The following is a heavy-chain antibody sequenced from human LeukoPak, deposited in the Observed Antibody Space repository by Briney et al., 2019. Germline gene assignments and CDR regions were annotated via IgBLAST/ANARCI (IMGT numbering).Heavy chain of an antibody. D-gene: IGHD5-24*01. CDR3: AKNSGWLQLGD. CDR2: VKEDGSEK. Sequence: GGSLRLSCAVSGYALRSDWMVWVRQAPGKGLEWVATVKEDGSEKDYVDSVKGRFTISADSARNSLYLQMNSLRPEDTALYYCAKNSGWLQLGDWGQGTLVTVSS. CDR1: GYALRSDW. V-gene: IGHV3-7*01. J-gene: IGHJ4*02.